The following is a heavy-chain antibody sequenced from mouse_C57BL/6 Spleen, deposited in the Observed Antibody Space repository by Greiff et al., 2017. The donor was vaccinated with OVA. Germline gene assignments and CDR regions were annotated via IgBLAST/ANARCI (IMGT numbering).Heavy chain of an antibody. CDR3: ARGYGKGYAMEC. D-gene: IGHD1-2*01. Sequence: VKLQQSGPELVKPGASVKISCKASGYAFSSSWMNWVKQRPGKGLEWIGRIYPGDGDTNYNGKFKGKATLTADKSSSTAYMQLSSLTSEDSAVYSCARGYGKGYAMECWGQGPTVTV. J-gene: IGHJ4*01. V-gene: IGHV1-82*01. CDR2: IYPGDGDT. CDR1: GYAFSSSW.